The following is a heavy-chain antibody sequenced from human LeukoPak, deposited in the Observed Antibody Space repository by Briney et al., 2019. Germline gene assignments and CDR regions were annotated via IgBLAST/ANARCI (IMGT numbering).Heavy chain of an antibody. CDR1: GGSFSGYY. J-gene: IGHJ4*02. CDR2: INHSGST. V-gene: IGHV4-34*01. Sequence: SETLSLTCAIYGGSFSGYYWSWIRQPPGKGLEWIGEINHSGSTNYNPSLKSRVTISVDTSKNQFSLKLSSVTAADTAVYYCARGEPDYWGQGTLVTVSS. CDR3: ARGEPDY.